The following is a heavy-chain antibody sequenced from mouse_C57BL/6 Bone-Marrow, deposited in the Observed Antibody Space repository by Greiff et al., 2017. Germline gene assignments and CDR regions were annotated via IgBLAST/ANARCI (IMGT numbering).Heavy chain of an antibody. J-gene: IGHJ2*01. Sequence: EVMLVESGGDLVKPGGSLKLSCAASGFTFSSYGLSWVRQTPDKRLEWVATISSGGSYTSYPDSVKGRFTISRDNAKNTLYLQMSSLKSEYTAMYYCSRWCLLYYFDYWCQGTTLTVSS. CDR2: ISSGGSYT. CDR3: SRWCLLYYFDY. V-gene: IGHV5-6*01. D-gene: IGHD1-1*01. CDR1: GFTFSSYG.